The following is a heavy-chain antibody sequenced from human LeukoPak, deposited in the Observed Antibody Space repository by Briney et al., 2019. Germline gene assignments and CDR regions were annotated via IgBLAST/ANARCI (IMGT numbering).Heavy chain of an antibody. J-gene: IGHJ4*02. V-gene: IGHV4-4*09. CDR1: GGSISSYY. CDR3: ARHGGVGWLLAFDY. CDR2: IYTSGSN. Sequence: NPSETLSLTCTVSGGSISSYYWSWIRQPPGKGLEWIGYIYTSGSNNYNPSLKSRVTISVDTSKNQFSQKLSSVTAADTAVYYGARHGGVGWLLAFDYWGQGTLVTVSS. D-gene: IGHD3-22*01.